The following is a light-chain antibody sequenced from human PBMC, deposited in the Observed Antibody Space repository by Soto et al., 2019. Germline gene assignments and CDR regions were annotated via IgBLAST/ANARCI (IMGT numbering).Light chain of an antibody. J-gene: IGKJ2*01. CDR1: QSVSSN. V-gene: IGKV3-15*01. Sequence: EIVMTQSPATLSVSPGERATLSCRASQSVSSNLAWYQQKPGQAPRLLIYGASTRATGIPARFSGSGSGTXXXXXXXXXXSEDFAVYYCQQYNNWPYTFGQGTKLEIK. CDR3: QQYNNWPYT. CDR2: GAS.